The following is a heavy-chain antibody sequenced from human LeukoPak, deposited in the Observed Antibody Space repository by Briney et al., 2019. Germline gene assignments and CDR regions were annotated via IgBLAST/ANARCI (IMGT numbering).Heavy chain of an antibody. J-gene: IGHJ6*03. CDR1: RDTFNIYA. V-gene: IGHV1-69*06. CDR2: IIPIFGTW. CDR3: ARGRLENRGYFYYMDV. D-gene: IGHD5-24*01. Sequence: GASVKVSCKASRDTFNIYAITWVRQAPGQGLEWMGGIIPIFGTWNYAQKFQGRVTVSADKSTSTAYMELSSLTSEDTAVYYCARGRLENRGYFYYMDVWGNGTTVTVSS.